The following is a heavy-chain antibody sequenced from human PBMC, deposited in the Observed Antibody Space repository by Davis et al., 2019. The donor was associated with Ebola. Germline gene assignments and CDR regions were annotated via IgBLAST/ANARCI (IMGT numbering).Heavy chain of an antibody. D-gene: IGHD3-10*01. CDR1: GGSSSGYY. CDR2: INHSGST. CDR3: ARGKMVQGPKDY. J-gene: IGHJ4*02. Sequence: PSETLSLTCAVYGGSSSGYYWSWIRQPPGKGLEWIGEINHSGSTNYNPSLKSRVTISVDTSKNQFSLKLSSVTAADTAVYYCARGKMVQGPKDYWGQGTLVTVSS. V-gene: IGHV4-34*01.